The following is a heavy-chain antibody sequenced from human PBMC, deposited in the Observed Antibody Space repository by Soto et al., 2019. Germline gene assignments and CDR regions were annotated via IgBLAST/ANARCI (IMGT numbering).Heavy chain of an antibody. CDR1: GGSISSSDFY. D-gene: IGHD2-15*01. CDR2: MYYSGST. Sequence: QLQLQESGPGLVKPSETLSLTCTVSGGSISSSDFYWGWLRQTPGKGLEFIGSMYYSGSTYYNPSLKSRLTISVDTSKNQFPLKLISVTAADTAVYYGAVVDITGNWFDPWGEGALVTVSS. CDR3: AVVDITGNWFDP. J-gene: IGHJ5*02. V-gene: IGHV4-39*01.